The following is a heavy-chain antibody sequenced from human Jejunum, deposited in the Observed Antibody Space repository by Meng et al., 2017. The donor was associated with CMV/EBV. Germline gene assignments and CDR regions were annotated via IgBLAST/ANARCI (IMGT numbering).Heavy chain of an antibody. D-gene: IGHD4-11*01. CDR1: GSSISSSGYY. V-gene: IGHV4-39*01. CDR2: INYSGTT. J-gene: IGHJ5*02. Sequence: VSGSSISSSGYYWGWLRQPPGKGLEWIASINYSGTTYYSASLKSRVTMSIDTSKNQFSLRLSSVTAADTAVYYCARLIDYSRWFDPWGQGTLVTVSS. CDR3: ARLIDYSRWFDP.